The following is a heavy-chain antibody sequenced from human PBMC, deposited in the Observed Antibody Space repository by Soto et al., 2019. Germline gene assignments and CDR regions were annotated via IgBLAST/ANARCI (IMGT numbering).Heavy chain of an antibody. V-gene: IGHV1-3*01. CDR3: AHRNGGSYFLNTAEYYFDY. CDR1: GYSFTTYA. D-gene: IGHD1-26*01. Sequence: ASVKVSCKASGYSFTTYAMNWVRQAPGQRLEWMGWINAGNGNTKYSQKLQGRLTITKDTSKNQVVLTMTNMDPVDTATYYCAHRNGGSYFLNTAEYYFDYWGQGTLVTVSS. CDR2: INAGNGNT. J-gene: IGHJ4*02.